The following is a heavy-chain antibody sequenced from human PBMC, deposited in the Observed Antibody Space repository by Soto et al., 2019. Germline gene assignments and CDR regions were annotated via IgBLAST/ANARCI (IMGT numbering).Heavy chain of an antibody. CDR3: ASVYGSGRYYGMDV. D-gene: IGHD3-10*01. V-gene: IGHV4-61*01. CDR1: GGSVSSGSYY. CDR2: IYYSGST. J-gene: IGHJ6*02. Sequence: PSETLPLTWTVSGGSVSSGSYYWSWILQPPGKALEWIGYIYYSGSTNYNPSLKSRVTISVDTSKNQFSLKLSSVTAADTAVYYWASVYGSGRYYGMDVWGQGTTVTVSS.